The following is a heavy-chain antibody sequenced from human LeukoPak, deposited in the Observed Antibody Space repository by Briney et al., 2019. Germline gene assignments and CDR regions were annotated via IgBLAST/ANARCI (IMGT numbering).Heavy chain of an antibody. CDR1: GFTFSTYW. CDR3: ARGIVVVVGASDHFDY. CDR2: ISPDGSDK. V-gene: IGHV3-7*01. J-gene: IGHJ4*02. D-gene: IGHD2-15*01. Sequence: PGGSLRLSCVASGFTFSTYWMNWVRQAPGKGLERVGTISPDGSDKHYVDSVKGRFTISRDNAKTSLYLQINSLRADDTALYFCARGIVVVVGASDHFDYWGQGTLITVSS.